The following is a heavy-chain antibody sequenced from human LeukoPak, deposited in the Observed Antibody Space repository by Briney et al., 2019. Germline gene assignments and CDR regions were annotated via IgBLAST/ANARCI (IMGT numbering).Heavy chain of an antibody. CDR2: ISSSSSYI. J-gene: IGHJ4*02. CDR3: ARDQDSGNSHY. D-gene: IGHD4-23*01. CDR1: GFTFSSYS. Sequence: GGSLRLSCAASGFTFSSYSMNWVRQAPGKGLEWVSSISSSSSYIYYADSVKGRFTISRDNAENSLYLQMNSLRAEDTAVYYCARDQDSGNSHYWGQGTLVTVSS. V-gene: IGHV3-21*04.